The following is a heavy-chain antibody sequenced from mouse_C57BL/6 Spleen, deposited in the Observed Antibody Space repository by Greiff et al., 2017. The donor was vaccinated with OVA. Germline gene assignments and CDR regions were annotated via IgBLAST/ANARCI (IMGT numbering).Heavy chain of an antibody. D-gene: IGHD1-1*01. CDR3: AREGNYGSSRWYFDV. CDR2: IYPGDGDT. J-gene: IGHJ1*03. Sequence: QVQLQQSGAELVKPGASVKISCKASGYAFSSYWMNWVKQRPGTGLEWIGQIYPGDGDTNYNGKFKGKATLTADKSSSTAYMQLSSLTSEDSAVYFCAREGNYGSSRWYFDVWGTGTTVTVSS. CDR1: GYAFSSYW. V-gene: IGHV1-80*01.